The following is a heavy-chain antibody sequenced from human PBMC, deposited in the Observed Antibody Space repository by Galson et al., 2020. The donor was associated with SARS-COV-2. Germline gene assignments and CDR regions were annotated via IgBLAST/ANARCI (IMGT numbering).Heavy chain of an antibody. CDR2: IYSGGST. V-gene: IGHV3-53*01. CDR3: ARGTQFGYYYGMDV. J-gene: IGHJ6*04. D-gene: IGHD3-10*01. Sequence: GGSLRLPCAASEFTVSSNYMSWVRQAPGKGLEWVSVIYSGGSTYYADSVKGRFTISRDNSKNTLYLQMNSLRAEDTAVYYCARGTQFGYYYGMDVWGKGTTVSVSS. CDR1: EFTVSSNY.